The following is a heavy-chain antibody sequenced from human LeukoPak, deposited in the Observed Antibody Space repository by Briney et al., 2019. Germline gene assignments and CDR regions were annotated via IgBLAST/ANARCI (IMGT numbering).Heavy chain of an antibody. CDR1: GFNFSSYW. V-gene: IGHV3-7*05. CDR3: ARGLNWAFDY. Sequence: GGSLRLSCGASGFNFSSYWMSWVRQAPGIGLEWVANIKQDGSEKYYADSVEGRFTVSRDNAKNSLYLQMINLRAEDTAVYYCARGLNWAFDYWGQGTLVTVSS. D-gene: IGHD3-16*01. J-gene: IGHJ4*02. CDR2: IKQDGSEK.